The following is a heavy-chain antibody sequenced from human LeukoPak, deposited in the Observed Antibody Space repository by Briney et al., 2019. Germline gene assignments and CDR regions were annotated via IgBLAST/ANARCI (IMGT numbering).Heavy chain of an antibody. CDR1: GFSFHSYG. Sequence: PGGSLRLSCAASGFSFHSYGIHWIRQPPGKGLEWVAGISGDGGITNYADSVRGRFIISRDNSGKSLFLLMDDLRTDDTAFYYCAKAVDLHNDCYSHWGRGTLVTVSS. V-gene: IGHV3-43*02. CDR3: AKAVDLHNDCYSH. CDR2: ISGDGGIT. D-gene: IGHD2-21*02. J-gene: IGHJ4*02.